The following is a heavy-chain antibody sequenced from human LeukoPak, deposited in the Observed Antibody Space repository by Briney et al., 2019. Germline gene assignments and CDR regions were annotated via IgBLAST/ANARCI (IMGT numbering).Heavy chain of an antibody. CDR2: IIPIFGTA. D-gene: IGHD3-22*01. CDR3: ARESTDYYDTSGYYYGPIY. CDR1: GYTFTSYY. Sequence: GASVKVSCKASGYTFTSYYMHWVRQAPGQGLEWMGGIIPIFGTANYAQKFQGRVTITADESTTTAYMELSSLRSEDTAVYYCARESTDYYDTSGYYYGPIYWGQGTLVTVSS. V-gene: IGHV1-69*13. J-gene: IGHJ4*02.